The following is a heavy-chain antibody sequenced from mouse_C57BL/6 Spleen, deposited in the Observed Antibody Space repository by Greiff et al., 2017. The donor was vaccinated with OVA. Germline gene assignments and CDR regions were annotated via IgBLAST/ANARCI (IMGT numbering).Heavy chain of an antibody. Sequence: EVKLMESGPELVKPGASVKISCKASGYSFTDYNMNWVKQSNGKSLEWIGVINPNYGTTSYNQKFKGKATLTVEQSSSTAYMQLNSLTSEDSAVYYCARRDYGSSYRYFDVWGTGTTVTVSS. J-gene: IGHJ1*03. CDR3: ARRDYGSSYRYFDV. CDR2: INPNYGTT. D-gene: IGHD1-1*01. V-gene: IGHV1-39*01. CDR1: GYSFTDYN.